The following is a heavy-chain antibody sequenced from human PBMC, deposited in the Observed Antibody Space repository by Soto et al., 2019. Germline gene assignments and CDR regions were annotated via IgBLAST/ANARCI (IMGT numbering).Heavy chain of an antibody. J-gene: IGHJ5*02. CDR3: ARVLPGAEAWFGP. D-gene: IGHD2-2*01. CDR2: ISLDSDGT. CDR1: GYTFSNYG. Sequence: QVQLVQSGGEVKRPGASVKVSCKTSGYTFSNYGITWVRQAPGQPLEWLGWISLDSDGTNYAQKFQGRVPMTTDTSTTTAYMELRSLRSDDTAVYYCARVLPGAEAWFGPWGQGTLVTVSS. V-gene: IGHV1-18*01.